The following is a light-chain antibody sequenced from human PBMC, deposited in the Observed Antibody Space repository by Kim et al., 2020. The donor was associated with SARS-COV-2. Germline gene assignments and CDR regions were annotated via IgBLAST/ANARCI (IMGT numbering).Light chain of an antibody. CDR2: GAS. Sequence: ASVGDRVTITCRASQGINSFLVWYQQKPGRAPNLLIYGASTLQSGVPSRFSGSGFGTDFTLTISSLQPEDFATYYCQHIYDFPLTFGGGTKLEI. V-gene: IGKV1-9*01. CDR3: QHIYDFPLT. J-gene: IGKJ4*01. CDR1: QGINSF.